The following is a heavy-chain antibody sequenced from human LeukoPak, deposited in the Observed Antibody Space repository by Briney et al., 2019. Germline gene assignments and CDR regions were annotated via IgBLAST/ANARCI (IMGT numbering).Heavy chain of an antibody. V-gene: IGHV4-59*01. Sequence: SETLSPTCTVSGGSISNYYWSWIRQPPGKGLEWIGYILDSETRDYNPSLKSRVTISVDTSKNQFSLKLSSVTAADTAVYYCARARAVAGIDYWGQGTLVTVSS. CDR1: GGSISNYY. D-gene: IGHD6-19*01. CDR2: ILDSETR. J-gene: IGHJ4*02. CDR3: ARARAVAGIDY.